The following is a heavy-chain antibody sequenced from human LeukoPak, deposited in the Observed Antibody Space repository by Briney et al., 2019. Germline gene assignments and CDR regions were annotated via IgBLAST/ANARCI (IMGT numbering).Heavy chain of an antibody. CDR1: GFSFSSYG. CDR3: AKCSADNCDIDY. V-gene: IGHV3-30*02. Sequence: GGSLRLSCAASGFSFSSYGMHWVRQAPGKGLEWLTFIWSDGSQTYYADSVKGRFTISRDNSKNTLYLQMNSLRTEDTAMYYCAKCSADNCDIDYWGQGTLVTVSS. CDR2: IWSDGSQT. J-gene: IGHJ4*02. D-gene: IGHD2-15*01.